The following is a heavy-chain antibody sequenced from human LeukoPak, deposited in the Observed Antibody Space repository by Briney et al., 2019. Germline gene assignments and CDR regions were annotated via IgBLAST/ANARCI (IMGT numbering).Heavy chain of an antibody. V-gene: IGHV4-39*07. CDR1: GGSIGSSSYY. CDR3: ARSMVRGVSCWFDP. D-gene: IGHD3-10*01. Sequence: PSETLSLTCTVSGGSIGSSSYYWGWIRQPPGKGLEWIGSIYYSGSTYYNPSLKSRVTISADTSKNQFSLKLSSVTAADTAVYYCARSMVRGVSCWFDPWGQGTLVTVSS. CDR2: IYYSGST. J-gene: IGHJ5*02.